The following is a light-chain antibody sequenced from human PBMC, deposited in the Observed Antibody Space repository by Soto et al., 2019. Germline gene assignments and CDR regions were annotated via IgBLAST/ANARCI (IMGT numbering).Light chain of an antibody. J-gene: IGKJ3*01. CDR2: WAS. Sequence: DIVMTQSPDSLAVSLGERATINCKSSQSVLYSSNNKNYLAWYQQKPGQPPKLLIYWASTRESGVPDRFSGSGCGTDFTLTISSLQAEDVAVYYFQQYYSTPITFGPGTKVEIK. CDR1: QSVLYSSNNKNY. CDR3: QQYYSTPIT. V-gene: IGKV4-1*01.